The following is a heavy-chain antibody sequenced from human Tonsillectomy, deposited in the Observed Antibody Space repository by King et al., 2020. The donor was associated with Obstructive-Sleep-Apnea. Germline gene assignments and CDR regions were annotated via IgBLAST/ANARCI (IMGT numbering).Heavy chain of an antibody. CDR1: GGSISSYY. CDR3: ARDPGNWNDHWFDP. V-gene: IGHV4-4*07. D-gene: IGHD1-1*01. Sequence: QLQESGPGLVKSSETLSLTCTVSGGSISSYYWSWIRQPAGKGLEWIGRIYTSGSTNYNPSLKSRVTMSVDTSKNQFSLKLSSVTAADTAVYYCARDPGNWNDHWFDPWGQGTLVTVSS. CDR2: IYTSGST. J-gene: IGHJ5*02.